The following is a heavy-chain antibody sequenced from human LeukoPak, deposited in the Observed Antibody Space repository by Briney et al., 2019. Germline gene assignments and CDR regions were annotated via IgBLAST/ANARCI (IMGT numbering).Heavy chain of an antibody. J-gene: IGHJ4*02. CDR3: ARYSNSWQNFDF. D-gene: IGHD6-13*01. V-gene: IGHV4-59*12. Sequence: TSETLSLTCTVSGASISSYYWSWIRQPPGKGLEWIGYIYYSGSTNYNPSLKSRVTISVDKSKNQFSLSLSSVTAADTAVYFCARYSNSWQNFDFWGQGTLVTVSS. CDR2: IYYSGST. CDR1: GASISSYY.